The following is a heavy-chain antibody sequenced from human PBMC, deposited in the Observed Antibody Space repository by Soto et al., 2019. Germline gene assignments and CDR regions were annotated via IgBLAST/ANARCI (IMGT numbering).Heavy chain of an antibody. CDR3: ARRGYSGYDV. V-gene: IGHV4-4*02. CDR1: SGSVSTTNW. CDR2: IYDSDNT. J-gene: IGHJ4*02. Sequence: QVQLQESGPGLVKPSGTLSLTCDVSSGSVSTTNWWSWVRQPPRKGLEWIGEIYDSDNTNYKASLKSRVIISIDKSKNQFYLVVSSVTAADTALYFCARRGYSGYDVWGQGILVTVSS. D-gene: IGHD5-12*01.